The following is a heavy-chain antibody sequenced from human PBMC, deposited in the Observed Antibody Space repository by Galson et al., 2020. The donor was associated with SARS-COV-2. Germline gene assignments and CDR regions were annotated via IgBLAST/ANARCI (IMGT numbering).Heavy chain of an antibody. CDR1: GFTFRSHW. CDR3: VRDSPISGAFDI. CDR2: PNTEGSST. V-gene: IGHV3-74*01. J-gene: IGHJ3*02. Sequence: GGPLRLSCAASGFTFRSHWMHWVRQTPGKGLVWVSHPNTEGSSTHYADSVKGRFTISRDNGKNTLYLKMNSLRAEDTAVYYCVRDSPISGAFDIWGQGTMVTVSS. D-gene: IGHD3-10*01.